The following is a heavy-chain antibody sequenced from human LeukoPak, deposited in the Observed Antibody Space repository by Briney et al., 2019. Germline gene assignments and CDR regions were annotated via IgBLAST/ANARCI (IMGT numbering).Heavy chain of an antibody. Sequence: ASVKVSCKASGGTFSSYAISWVRQAPGQGLEWMGGIIPIFGTANYAQKFQGRVTITADESTSTAYMELSSLRSEDTAVYYCARGIDSSGWFDYWGQGTLVTVSS. V-gene: IGHV1-69*13. CDR3: ARGIDSSGWFDY. D-gene: IGHD6-19*01. CDR2: IIPIFGTA. J-gene: IGHJ4*02. CDR1: GGTFSSYA.